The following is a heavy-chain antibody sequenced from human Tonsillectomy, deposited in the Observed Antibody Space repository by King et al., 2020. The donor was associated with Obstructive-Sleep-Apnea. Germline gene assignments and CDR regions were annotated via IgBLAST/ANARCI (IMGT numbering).Heavy chain of an antibody. Sequence: VQLQQRGAGLLKPSETLSLTCAVFGWSFSDYYCSWFRQPPGKGLVWIGEINNSGSTNYNPSLRSRVTISIDTSKKQVSLKLNSVSAADTAVYYCASGSGAAAVNWFDPWGQGTLVTVSS. J-gene: IGHJ5*02. D-gene: IGHD6-13*01. CDR3: ASGSGAAAVNWFDP. V-gene: IGHV4-34*01. CDR2: INNSGST. CDR1: GWSFSDYY.